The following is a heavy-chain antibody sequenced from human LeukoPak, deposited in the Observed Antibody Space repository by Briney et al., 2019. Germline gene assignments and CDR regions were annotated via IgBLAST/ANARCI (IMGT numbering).Heavy chain of an antibody. CDR2: INPSGGST. CDR1: GYIIATYY. D-gene: IGHD5-24*01. CDR3: ARVSRDGYYLFDY. V-gene: IGHV1-46*01. Sequence: GASVKVSCKASGYIIATYYIDWVRQAPGQGLGWMGRINPSGGSTNYARQFQDRVTMTSDTSTTTVYMELSSLRSEDTAVYFCARVSRDGYYLFDYWGQGTLVTVSS. J-gene: IGHJ4*02.